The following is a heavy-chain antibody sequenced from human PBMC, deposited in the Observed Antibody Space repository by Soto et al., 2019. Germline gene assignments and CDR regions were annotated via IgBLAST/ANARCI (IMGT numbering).Heavy chain of an antibody. J-gene: IGHJ4*02. Sequence: GASVKVSCKASGYTFTGYYMHWVRQAPGQGLEWMGWINPNSGGTNYAQKFQGRVTMTRDTSISTAYMELSRLRSDDTAVYYCARDGPYSSASLGPEAFGYWGQGTLVTVSS. CDR3: ARDGPYSSASLGPEAFGY. CDR2: INPNSGGT. CDR1: GYTFTGYY. D-gene: IGHD6-25*01. V-gene: IGHV1-2*02.